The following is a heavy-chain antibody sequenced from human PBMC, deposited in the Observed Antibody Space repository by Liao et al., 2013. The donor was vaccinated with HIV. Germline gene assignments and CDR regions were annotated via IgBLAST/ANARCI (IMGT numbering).Heavy chain of an antibody. CDR3: ARGGGGLFGGTHDY. Sequence: QVQLQQWGAGLLKPSETLSLTCAVYGGSFSNYYWSWIRQPPGKGLEWIGEINHSGSTNYNPSLKSRVTISVDTSKNQFSLKLSSVTAADTAVYYCARGGGGLFGGTHDYWAREPWSPSPQ. J-gene: IGHJ4*02. CDR1: GGSFSNYY. V-gene: IGHV4-34*01. D-gene: IGHD1-1*01. CDR2: INHSGST.